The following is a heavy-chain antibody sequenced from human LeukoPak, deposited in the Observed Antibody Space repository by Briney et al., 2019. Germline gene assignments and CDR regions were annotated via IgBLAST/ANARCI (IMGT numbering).Heavy chain of an antibody. CDR3: AREDGYNYYYYGMDV. V-gene: IGHV3-7*03. CDR2: IKQDGSEK. D-gene: IGHD5-24*01. CDR1: GFTFSSYW. J-gene: IGHJ6*02. Sequence: GRSLRLSCAASGFTFSSYWMSWVRQAPGKGLEWVANIKQDGSEKYYVDSVKGRFTISRDNAKNSLYLQMNSLRAEDTAVYYCAREDGYNYYYYGMDVWGQGTTVTVSS.